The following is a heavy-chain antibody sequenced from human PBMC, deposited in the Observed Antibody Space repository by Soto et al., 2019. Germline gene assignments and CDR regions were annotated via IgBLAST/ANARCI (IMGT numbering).Heavy chain of an antibody. CDR1: GYCISSGSY. CDR2: IYHGGTT. CDR3: ARVHVMFVAGSTFGY. J-gene: IGHJ4*01. D-gene: IGHD6-13*01. Sequence: SETLYLTSIVSGYCISSGSYWAWIRQPPGKGPEWIASIYHGGTTFYNPSLKSRITISVDTSNNQFSLKLTSVTAADTAVYYCARVHVMFVAGSTFGYWGHVTLVTVSS. V-gene: IGHV4-38-2*02.